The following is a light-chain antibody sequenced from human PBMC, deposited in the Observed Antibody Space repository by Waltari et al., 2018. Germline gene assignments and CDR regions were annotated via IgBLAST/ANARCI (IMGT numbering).Light chain of an antibody. CDR1: DSSIAPFG. Sequence: QSVLTQAPSVSGAPGPRVTIPCPGGDSSIAPFGVNWYQHPPGRGPKLLIYEKTKRPSGVPDRFSGSKSGTSASLAIEGLQPEDEGDYYCQSYDNSLRGSLLFGGGTKVTV. V-gene: IGLV1-40*01. CDR2: EKT. CDR3: QSYDNSLRGSLL. J-gene: IGLJ3*02.